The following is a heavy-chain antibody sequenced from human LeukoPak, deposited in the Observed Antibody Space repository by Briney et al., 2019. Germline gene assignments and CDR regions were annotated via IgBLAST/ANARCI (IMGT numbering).Heavy chain of an antibody. CDR2: INPNSGGT. J-gene: IGHJ4*02. V-gene: IGHV1-2*02. CDR1: GYTFTGYY. CDR3: ARKEAVTMVRGVSDY. D-gene: IGHD3-10*01. Sequence: ASVKVSCKASGYTFTGYYMHWVRQAPGQGLEWMGWINPNSGGTNYAQKFQGRVTMTRDTSISTAYMELSRLRSDDTAVYYCARKEAVTMVRGVSDYWGQGTLVTVSS.